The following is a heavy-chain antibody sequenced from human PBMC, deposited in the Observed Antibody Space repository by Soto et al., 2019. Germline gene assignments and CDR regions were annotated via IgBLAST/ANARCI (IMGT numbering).Heavy chain of an antibody. CDR1: GFTFNNYA. CDR3: AKDRLAVNFDY. J-gene: IGHJ4*02. CDR2: ISATGGST. V-gene: IGHV3-23*01. Sequence: GGSLRLSCAASGFTFNNYAMNWVRQAPGKGLEWVATISATGGSTYYADSVKGRFTISRDNSKNTLYLQMNGLRVEDTAVYYCAKDRLAVNFDYWGQGTQVTVPS. D-gene: IGHD3-10*01.